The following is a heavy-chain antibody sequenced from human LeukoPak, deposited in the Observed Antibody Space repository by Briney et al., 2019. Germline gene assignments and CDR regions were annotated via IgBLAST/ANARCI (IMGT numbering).Heavy chain of an antibody. D-gene: IGHD5-12*01. CDR3: AKDRIVATSRTIFDY. CDR1: GFTFSSYG. J-gene: IGHJ4*02. V-gene: IGHV3-30*02. Sequence: GGSLRLSCAASGFTFSSYGMHWVRQAPGKGLEWVAFIRYDGSNKYYADSVRGRFTISRDNSKNTLYLQMNNLRAEDTAVYYCAKDRIVATSRTIFDYWGQGTLVTVSS. CDR2: IRYDGSNK.